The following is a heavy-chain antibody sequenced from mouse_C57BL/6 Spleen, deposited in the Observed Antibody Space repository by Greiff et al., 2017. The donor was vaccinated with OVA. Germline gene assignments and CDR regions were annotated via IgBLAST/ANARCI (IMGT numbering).Heavy chain of an antibody. Sequence: VKLKESGAELVRPGASVKLSCKASGYTFTDYYINWVKQRPGQGLEWIARIYPGSGNTYYNEKFKGKATLTAEKSSSTAYMQLSSLTSEDSAVYFCARSAQATSIYAMDYWGQGTSVTVSS. D-gene: IGHD3-2*02. CDR2: IYPGSGNT. V-gene: IGHV1-76*01. CDR3: ARSAQATSIYAMDY. CDR1: GYTFTDYY. J-gene: IGHJ4*01.